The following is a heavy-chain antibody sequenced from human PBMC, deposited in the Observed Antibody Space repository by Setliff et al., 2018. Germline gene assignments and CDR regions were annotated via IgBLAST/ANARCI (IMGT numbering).Heavy chain of an antibody. CDR3: ARIGPSNWGRRGYNWLDP. J-gene: IGHJ5*02. Sequence: SVKVSCKASGGSFNNYPISWVRQAPGHGLEWMGGIIPLLETAKYAQKFQGRVTITADKSTNTGYMELSSLRSEDTAMYYCARIGPSNWGRRGYNWLDPWGQGTLVTVSS. V-gene: IGHV1-69*06. D-gene: IGHD7-27*01. CDR2: IIPLLETA. CDR1: GGSFNNYP.